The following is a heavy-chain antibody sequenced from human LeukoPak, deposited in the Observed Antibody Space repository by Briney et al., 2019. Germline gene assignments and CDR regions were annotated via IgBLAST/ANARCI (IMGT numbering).Heavy chain of an antibody. V-gene: IGHV3-66*02. CDR1: GFTVSSNY. J-gene: IGHJ4*02. CDR2: IYSGGST. D-gene: IGHD4-17*01. CDR3: ARDRRGDDYGDYDDY. Sequence: GGSLRLSCAASGFTVSSNYMSWVRQAPGKGLEWVSVIYSGGSTYYADSVKGRFTISRDNSKNTLYLQMNSLRAEDTAVYYCARDRRGDDYGDYDDYWGQGTLVTVSS.